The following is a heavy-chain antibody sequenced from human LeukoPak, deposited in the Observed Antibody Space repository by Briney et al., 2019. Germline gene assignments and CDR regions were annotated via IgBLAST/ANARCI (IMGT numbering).Heavy chain of an antibody. Sequence: GRSLRLSCAASGFTFSSYGMHWVRQAPGKGLEWVAVISYDGSNKYYADSVKGRFTISRDNSKNTLYLQMNSLRAEDTAVYYCAKDQGRTWGHIWFGELSRREGPLDYWGQGTLVTVSS. CDR3: AKDQGRTWGHIWFGELSRREGPLDY. V-gene: IGHV3-30*18. D-gene: IGHD3-10*01. CDR1: GFTFSSYG. J-gene: IGHJ4*02. CDR2: ISYDGSNK.